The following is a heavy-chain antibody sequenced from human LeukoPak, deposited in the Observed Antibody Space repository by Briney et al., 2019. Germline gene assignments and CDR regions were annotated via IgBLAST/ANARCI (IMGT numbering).Heavy chain of an antibody. Sequence: SETLSLTCTVSGGSISSSSYYWGWIRQPPGKGLEWIGSIYYSGSTYYNPSLKSRVTISVDTSKNQFSLKLSSVTAADTAVYYCARSLGGYNPFDYWGQGTLVTVSS. V-gene: IGHV4-39*07. CDR2: IYYSGST. D-gene: IGHD5-24*01. J-gene: IGHJ4*02. CDR3: ARSLGGYNPFDY. CDR1: GGSISSSSYY.